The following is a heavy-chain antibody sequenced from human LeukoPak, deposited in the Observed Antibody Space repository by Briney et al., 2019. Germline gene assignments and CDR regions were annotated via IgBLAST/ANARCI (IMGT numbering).Heavy chain of an antibody. CDR1: GGSFSGYY. V-gene: IGHV4-34*01. Sequence: SETLSLTCAVYGGSFSGYYWSWIRQPPGKGLEWIGEINHSGSTNYNPSLKSRVTVSVDTSKNQFSLRLSSVTAADTAVYYCARFYYYGSGSYSFDYWGQGILVTVSS. J-gene: IGHJ4*02. CDR3: ARFYYYGSGSYSFDY. CDR2: INHSGST. D-gene: IGHD3-10*01.